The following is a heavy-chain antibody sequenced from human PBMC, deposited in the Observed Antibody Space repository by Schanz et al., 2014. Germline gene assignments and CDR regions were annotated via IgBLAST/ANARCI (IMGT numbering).Heavy chain of an antibody. CDR3: ARETTIITGGAFDV. V-gene: IGHV1-18*04. D-gene: IGHD3-9*01. CDR2: ISAFDDKT. Sequence: QVQLLQSGSEVKKPGASVKVSCKASGYTFTSYYMHWVRQAPGQGLEWMGWISAFDDKTDYAQNFQGRLIMTTDTSTTTVYMELRGLRSDDTAVYYCARETTIITGGAFDVWGQGTMVTVSS. CDR1: GYTFTSYY. J-gene: IGHJ3*01.